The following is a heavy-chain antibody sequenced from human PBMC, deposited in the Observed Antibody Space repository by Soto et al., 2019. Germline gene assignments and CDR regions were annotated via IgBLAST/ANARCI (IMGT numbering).Heavy chain of an antibody. J-gene: IGHJ4*02. CDR1: VFTFSIYA. CDR3: ANHGGCSSTRCYFDY. CDR2: ISGSGGTT. Sequence: SLRLSCAASVFTFSIYAMNWVRQAPGKGLEWVSIISGSGGTTYYADSVKGRFTISRDNFKNTLYLQMNSLRAEDTAVYYCANHGGCSSTRCYFDYCARGTLVTAYS. D-gene: IGHD2-2*01. V-gene: IGHV3-23*01.